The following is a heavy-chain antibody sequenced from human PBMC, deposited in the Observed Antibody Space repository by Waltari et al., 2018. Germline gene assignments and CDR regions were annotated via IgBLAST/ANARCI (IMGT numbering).Heavy chain of an antibody. D-gene: IGHD3-9*01. CDR3: ARANYDILTGYYTP. CDR1: GGSISSGGYY. J-gene: IGHJ5*02. Sequence: QVQLQESGPGLVKPSQTLSLTCTVSGGSISSGGYYWSWIRQHPGKGLEWIGYIYYSGDTYYHPALNRRVTIAVDTSKNQFSLKLSAVTAADTAVYYCARANYDILTGYYTPWGQGTLVTVSS. V-gene: IGHV4-31*03. CDR2: IYYSGDT.